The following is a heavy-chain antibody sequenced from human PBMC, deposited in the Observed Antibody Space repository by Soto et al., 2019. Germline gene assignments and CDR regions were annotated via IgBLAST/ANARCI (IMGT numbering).Heavy chain of an antibody. CDR1: GDSIRNNGYY. J-gene: IGHJ4*02. D-gene: IGHD5-18*01. CDR3: ARQAGYSSGPRQIDY. V-gene: IGHV4-39*01. Sequence: QLQLQESGPGLVKPSETLSLTCTVSGDSIRNNGYYWGWIRQPPGKGLEWIGSVYYSGSTYYNPSLKSRVTTSVDTSKSQFSLKLSSVTAADTAVYYCARQAGYSSGPRQIDYWGQGTLVTVSS. CDR2: VYYSGST.